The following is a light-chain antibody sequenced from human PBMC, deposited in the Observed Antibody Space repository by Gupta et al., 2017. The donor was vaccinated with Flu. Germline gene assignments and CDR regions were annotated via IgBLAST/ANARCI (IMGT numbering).Light chain of an antibody. CDR3: QQYNNWPKT. CDR2: DAS. V-gene: IGKV3-15*01. J-gene: IGKJ1*01. Sequence: EIVMTQSPATLSMSPGERATLSCRASQSVSSNLAWYQQKPGQAPRLLIYDASTRATGIPARFSGSESGTEFTLTISSLQSEDFAVYYCQQYNNWPKTFGQGTRVEIK. CDR1: QSVSSN.